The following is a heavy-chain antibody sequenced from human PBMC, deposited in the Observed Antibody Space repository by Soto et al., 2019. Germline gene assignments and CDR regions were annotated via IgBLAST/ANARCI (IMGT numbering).Heavy chain of an antibody. D-gene: IGHD4-17*01. CDR3: ARDRDGDIDWYFDL. V-gene: IGHV3-74*03. CDR1: GFTFSRYS. J-gene: IGHJ2*01. CDR2: ISPDGSNS. Sequence: EEQLVESGGGLVQPGGSLRLSCAASGFTFSRYSMYWVRQAPGKGLVWVSRISPDGSNSTYADSVKGRFTISRDNAKDTLYFQMNRLRADDTAVYYCARDRDGDIDWYFDLWGRGTLVTVSS.